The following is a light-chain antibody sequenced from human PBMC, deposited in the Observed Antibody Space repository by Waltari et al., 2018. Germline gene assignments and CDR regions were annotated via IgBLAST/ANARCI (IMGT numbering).Light chain of an antibody. CDR1: QSVSRY. Sequence: EMVSTQSPGTLTLSPGERATLSCRASQSVSRYLAWYQQRPGQPPRLLIYDTSTRATGIPDRFSGSGSGTDFSLTISRLEPEDFAVYYCQKYGTLPATFGQGTKVEI. J-gene: IGKJ1*01. CDR3: QKYGTLPAT. CDR2: DTS. V-gene: IGKV3-20*01.